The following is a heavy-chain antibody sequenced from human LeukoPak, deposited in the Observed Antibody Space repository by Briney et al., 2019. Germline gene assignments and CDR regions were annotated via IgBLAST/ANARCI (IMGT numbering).Heavy chain of an antibody. V-gene: IGHV4-59*01. CDR1: GVSISSYY. D-gene: IGHD3-22*01. CDR2: IYYSGST. CDR3: ARNYYDSSGYFFELGY. Sequence: SETLSLTCSVSGVSISSYYWSWIRQPPGKGLEWIGYIYYSGSTNYNPSLKSRVTISLDTSKNQFSLKLNSVTAADTAVYYCARNYYDSSGYFFELGYWGQGTLVTVSS. J-gene: IGHJ4*02.